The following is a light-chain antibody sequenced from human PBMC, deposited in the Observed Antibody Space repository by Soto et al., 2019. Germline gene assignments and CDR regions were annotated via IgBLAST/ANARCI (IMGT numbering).Light chain of an antibody. V-gene: IGKV3-15*01. CDR3: QPYNNWPPWT. CDR1: QSVSSN. Sequence: EIVMTQSPATLSLSLGETATLSCRASQSVSSNLAWYQQKPGQAPRLLIYGASTRATGIPARFSGSGSGTEFTLTISSLQSEDFAVYYCQPYNNWPPWTSGHGTKVDIK. J-gene: IGKJ1*01. CDR2: GAS.